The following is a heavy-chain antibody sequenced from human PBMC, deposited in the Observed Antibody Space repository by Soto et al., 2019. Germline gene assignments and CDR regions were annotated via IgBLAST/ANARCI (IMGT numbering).Heavy chain of an antibody. CDR3: TRELGAYHYYYGMDV. J-gene: IGHJ6*02. V-gene: IGHV3-23*01. CDR1: GFTFSSYA. D-gene: IGHD1-26*01. Sequence: GGSLRLSCAASGFTFSSYAMSWVRQAPGKGLDWVSAISLGGGSTYFADSVKGRFTISRDNSKNMLYLQMNSLRAEDTAVYYCTRELGAYHYYYGMDVWGQGTTVTVSS. CDR2: ISLGGGST.